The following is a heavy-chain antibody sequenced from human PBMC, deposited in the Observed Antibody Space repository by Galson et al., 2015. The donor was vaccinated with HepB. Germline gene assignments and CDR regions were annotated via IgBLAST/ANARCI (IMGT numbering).Heavy chain of an antibody. CDR2: IASSSSTI. V-gene: IGHV3-48*02. Sequence: SLRLSCAASGFTFSSYSMNWVRQAPGKGLEWVSYIASSSSTIYYVDSAKGRFTISRDNAKNSLYLQMNSLRDEDTAVYYCAKDKGLGRLSEGMDVWGQGTTVTVSS. CDR1: GFTFSSYS. CDR3: AKDKGLGRLSEGMDV. D-gene: IGHD3-10*01. J-gene: IGHJ6*02.